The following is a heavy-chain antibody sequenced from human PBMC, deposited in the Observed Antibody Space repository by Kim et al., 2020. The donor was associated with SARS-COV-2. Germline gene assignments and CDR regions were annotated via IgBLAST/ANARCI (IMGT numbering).Heavy chain of an antibody. Sequence: GGSLRLSCAASGFTFSSYAMSWVRQAPGKGLEWVSAIRGSGGSTYYADSVKGRFTISRDNSKNTLYLQMNSLRAEDTAVYSCAKASSWTAYYFDYWGQGTLVTVSS. J-gene: IGHJ4*02. V-gene: IGHV3-23*01. CDR2: IRGSGGST. CDR3: AKASSWTAYYFDY. D-gene: IGHD6-13*01. CDR1: GFTFSSYA.